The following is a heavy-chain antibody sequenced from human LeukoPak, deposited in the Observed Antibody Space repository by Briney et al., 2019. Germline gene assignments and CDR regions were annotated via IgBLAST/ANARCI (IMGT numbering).Heavy chain of an antibody. CDR3: ARGDGGETTNGGYYFNY. Sequence: GGSLRLSCAASGFAVSRTYMIWVRQAPGKGLEWVSAISGSGGSTYYADSVKGRFTISRDNSKNTLYLQMNSLRVEDTAVYYCARGDGGETTNGGYYFNYWGQGTLVTVSS. D-gene: IGHD2-8*01. CDR1: GFAVSRTY. J-gene: IGHJ4*02. V-gene: IGHV3-23*01. CDR2: ISGSGGST.